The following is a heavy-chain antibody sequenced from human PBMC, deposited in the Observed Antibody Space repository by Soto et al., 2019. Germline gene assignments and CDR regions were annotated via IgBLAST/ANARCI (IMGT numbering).Heavy chain of an antibody. CDR1: GDSVSKNRAA. D-gene: IGHD5-12*01. V-gene: IGHV6-1*01. CDR3: VRMSVATGGYFDY. CDR2: TYYRSKWNN. Sequence: SQTLSLTCAISGDSVSKNRAAWNWIRKSPSRGLEWLRRTYYRSKWNNDYAVSVKSRISISPDPSKNQFSLQLNSVTPEDTAVYYCVRMSVATGGYFDYWGQGPPVTVSS. J-gene: IGHJ4*02.